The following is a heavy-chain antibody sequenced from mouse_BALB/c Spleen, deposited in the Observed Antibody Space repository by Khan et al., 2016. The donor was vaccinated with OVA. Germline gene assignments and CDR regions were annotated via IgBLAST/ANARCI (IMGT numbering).Heavy chain of an antibody. D-gene: IGHD2-14*01. CDR3: ARGYDFFAS. Sequence: VQLQQPGPDLVKPGASVKISCKASGYSFTLYYMSWVKQSHGKSLEWIGRVNPNIDNINYNQEFKGKAILTVDKSSNTAYMELRSLTSEDSAVYFCARGYDFFASWGQGTLVTVSA. CDR1: GYSFTLYY. J-gene: IGHJ3*01. V-gene: IGHV1-26*01. CDR2: VNPNIDNI.